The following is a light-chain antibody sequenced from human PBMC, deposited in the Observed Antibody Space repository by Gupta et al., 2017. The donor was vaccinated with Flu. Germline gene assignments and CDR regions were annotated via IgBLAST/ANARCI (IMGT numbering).Light chain of an antibody. Sequence: IQMTQSPSSLSASVGDRVTITCRASQGSGNSFAWYQQKPGKVPKLLIYAASTLHSGVPSRFRGSGSGTDFTLTINGLQPEDVATYYCQGGTFGQGTKVEIK. CDR2: AAS. CDR1: QGSGNS. V-gene: IGKV1-27*01. J-gene: IGKJ1*01. CDR3: QGGT.